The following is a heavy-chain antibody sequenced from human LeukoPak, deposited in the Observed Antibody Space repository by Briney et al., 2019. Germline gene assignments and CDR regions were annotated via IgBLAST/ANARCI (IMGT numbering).Heavy chain of an antibody. D-gene: IGHD2-2*01. V-gene: IGHV3-74*01. Sequence: PGGSLRLSCAASGFTFSSYWMHWVRQAPGKGLVWVSRINSDGSSTSYADSVKGRFTISRDNSKNTLYLQMNSLRAEDTAVYYCAKNYLTPLYCSSTSCHDAFDIWGQGTMVTVSS. CDR1: GFTFSSYW. CDR3: AKNYLTPLYCSSTSCHDAFDI. CDR2: INSDGSST. J-gene: IGHJ3*02.